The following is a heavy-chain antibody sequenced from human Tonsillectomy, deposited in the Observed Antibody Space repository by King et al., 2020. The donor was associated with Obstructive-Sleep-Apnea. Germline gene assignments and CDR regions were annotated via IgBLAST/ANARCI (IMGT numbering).Heavy chain of an antibody. CDR3: ARDRVEMYAFDI. Sequence: VQLVESGAEVKKPGSSVKVSCTASGGTFSSYAISWVRQAPGQGLEWMGGIIPIFGTANYAQKFQGRVTITADESTSTAYMELSSLRSEDTAVYYCARDRVEMYAFDIWGQGTMVTVSS. J-gene: IGHJ3*02. V-gene: IGHV1-69*01. CDR1: GGTFSSYA. CDR2: IIPIFGTA. D-gene: IGHD5-24*01.